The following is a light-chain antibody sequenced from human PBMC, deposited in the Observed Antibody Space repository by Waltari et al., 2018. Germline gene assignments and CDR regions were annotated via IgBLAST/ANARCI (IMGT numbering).Light chain of an antibody. J-gene: IGLJ1*01. CDR2: EVS. V-gene: IGLV2-14*01. Sequence: QSALTQPASVSGSPGQSITISCSGTDSDVGAYDFVPCYQQHPGKAPHLIIYEVSNRPSGISNRCSASKSGNTASLTISGLQAEDEADYYCSSYTTSSAPGVFGTGTRVTVL. CDR1: DSDVGAYDF. CDR3: SSYTTSSAPGV.